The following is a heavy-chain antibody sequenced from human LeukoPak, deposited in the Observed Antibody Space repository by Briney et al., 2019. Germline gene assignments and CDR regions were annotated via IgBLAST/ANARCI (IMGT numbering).Heavy chain of an antibody. D-gene: IGHD6-13*01. CDR1: GGSISSYY. J-gene: IGHJ4*02. CDR3: AGSLIESSSWAGTDY. CDR2: IYTSGST. Sequence: PSETLSLTCTVSGGSISSYYWSWIRQPAGKGLEWIGRIYTSGSTNYNPSLKSRVTMSVDTSKNQFSLKLSSVTAADTAVYYRAGSLIESSSWAGTDYWGQGTLVTVSS. V-gene: IGHV4-4*07.